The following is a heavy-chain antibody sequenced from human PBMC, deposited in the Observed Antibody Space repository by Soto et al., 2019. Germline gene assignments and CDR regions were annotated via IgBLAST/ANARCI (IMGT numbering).Heavy chain of an antibody. Sequence: GGSLRLSCAASGFTLNDYWMSWVRQAPGKGLEWVGNIKGDGGETHYVDSVKGRFTITRDIGESSIYLQMNNVRAEDTAMYYCARDHVTSDWGQGTLVTVSS. CDR2: IKGDGGET. V-gene: IGHV3-7*03. J-gene: IGHJ4*02. CDR1: GFTLNDYW. CDR3: ARDHVTSD.